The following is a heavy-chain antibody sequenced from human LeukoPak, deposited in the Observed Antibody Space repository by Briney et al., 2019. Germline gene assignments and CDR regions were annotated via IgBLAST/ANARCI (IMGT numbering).Heavy chain of an antibody. D-gene: IGHD2-15*01. V-gene: IGHV4-39*07. CDR3: ARMLGDCSGGSCYSYYYYYMDV. Sequence: SETLSLTCTVSGGSISSSSYYWGWIRQPPGKGLEWIGSIYYSGSTYYNPSLKSRVALSVDTSKNQFSLKLSSVTAADTAVYYCARMLGDCSGGSCYSYYYYYMDVWGKGTTVTVSS. CDR2: IYYSGST. CDR1: GGSISSSSYY. J-gene: IGHJ6*03.